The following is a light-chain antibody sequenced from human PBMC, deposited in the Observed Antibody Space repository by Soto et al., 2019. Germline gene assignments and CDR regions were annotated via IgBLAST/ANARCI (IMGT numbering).Light chain of an antibody. CDR1: SRDVGGYDY. CDR3: SSYTGTSTFV. Sequence: QSALTQPASVSGAPGQSITISCTGNSRDVGGYDYVSWYQQLPGKAPKLMIYDVNNRPSGVSNRFSGSKSGNTASLTISGLQAEDEADYYCSSYTGTSTFVFGGGTKVTVL. J-gene: IGLJ1*01. CDR2: DVN. V-gene: IGLV2-14*01.